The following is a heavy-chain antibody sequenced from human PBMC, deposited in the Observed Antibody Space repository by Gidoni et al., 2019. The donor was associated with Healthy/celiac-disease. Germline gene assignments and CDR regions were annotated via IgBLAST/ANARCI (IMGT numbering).Heavy chain of an antibody. Sequence: EVQLLESGGGLVQPGGSLRLSCAASGFTFSSHAMSWVRQAPGKGRGWVSVIRGSGGSTYYADSVKGRFTIARDNSKNTLYLQMNSLRAEDTAVYYCAKDRKTGGLLLQYLDYWGQGTLVTVSS. D-gene: IGHD2-15*01. CDR3: AKDRKTGGLLLQYLDY. V-gene: IGHV3-23*01. CDR1: GFTFSSHA. CDR2: IRGSGGST. J-gene: IGHJ4*02.